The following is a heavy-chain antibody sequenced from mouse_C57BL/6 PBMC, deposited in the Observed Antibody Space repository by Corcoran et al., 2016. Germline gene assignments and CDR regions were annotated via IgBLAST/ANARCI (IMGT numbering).Heavy chain of an antibody. Sequence: QIQLVQSGPELKKPGETVKISCKASGYTFTTYGMSWVKQAPGKGLKWMGWIDTYSGVPTYADDFKGRFAFSLETSASTAYLQINNLKNEDTATYFCARGGDGYLYAMDYWGQGTSVTVSS. D-gene: IGHD2-3*01. CDR3: ARGGDGYLYAMDY. CDR1: GYTFTTYG. V-gene: IGHV9-3*01. CDR2: IDTYSGVP. J-gene: IGHJ4*01.